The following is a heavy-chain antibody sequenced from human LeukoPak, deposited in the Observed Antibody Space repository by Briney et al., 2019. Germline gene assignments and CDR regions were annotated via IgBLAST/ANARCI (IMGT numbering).Heavy chain of an antibody. J-gene: IGHJ6*02. Sequence: GRSLRLSCAASGFTFSSYAMHWVRQAPGKGLEWVAVISYDGSNKYYADSVKGRFTISRDNSKNTLYLQMNSLRAEDTAVYYCAREKRPIVVVVAATPYYYGMDVWGQGTTVTVSS. CDR3: AREKRPIVVVVAATPYYYGMDV. V-gene: IGHV3-30-3*01. D-gene: IGHD2-15*01. CDR1: GFTFSSYA. CDR2: ISYDGSNK.